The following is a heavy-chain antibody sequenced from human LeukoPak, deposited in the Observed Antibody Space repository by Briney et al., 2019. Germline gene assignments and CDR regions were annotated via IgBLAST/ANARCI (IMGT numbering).Heavy chain of an antibody. CDR2: INPSGGST. Sequence: GASVKVSCKASGYTFTSYYMHWVRQAPGQGLEWMGIINPSGGSTSYAQKFQGRVTMTRDTSTSTVYMELRSLSSEDTAVYYCATARVRLGELSLPEVRDDWGQGTLISVSS. CDR3: ATARVRLGELSLPEVRDD. V-gene: IGHV1-46*01. CDR1: GYTFTSYY. D-gene: IGHD3-16*02. J-gene: IGHJ4*02.